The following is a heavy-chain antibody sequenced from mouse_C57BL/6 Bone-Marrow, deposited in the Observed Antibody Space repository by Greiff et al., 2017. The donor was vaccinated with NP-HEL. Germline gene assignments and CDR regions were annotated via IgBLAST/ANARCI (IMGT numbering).Heavy chain of an antibody. J-gene: IGHJ4*01. CDR3: ARLWLRHAMDY. CDR2: IYPGDGDT. V-gene: IGHV1-80*01. CDR1: GYAFSSYW. Sequence: VQLQQSGAELVKPGASVKISCKASGYAFSSYWMNWVKQRPGKGLEWIGQIYPGDGDTNYNGKFKGKATLTADKSSSTAYMQLSSLTSEDSAVYFCARLWLRHAMDYWGQGTSVTVSS. D-gene: IGHD2-2*01.